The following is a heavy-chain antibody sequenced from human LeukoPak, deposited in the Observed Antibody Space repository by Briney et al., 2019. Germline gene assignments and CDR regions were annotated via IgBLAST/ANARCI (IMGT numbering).Heavy chain of an antibody. Sequence: GGSLRLSCAASGFTFSDYYMSWIRQAPGKGLEWVSYISSSGSTIYYADSVKGRFTISRDNAKNSLYLQMNSLRAEDTAVYYCATSGWYGCYYFDYWGQGTLATVSS. CDR3: ATSGWYGCYYFDY. D-gene: IGHD6-19*01. CDR2: ISSSGSTI. CDR1: GFTFSDYY. V-gene: IGHV3-11*04. J-gene: IGHJ4*02.